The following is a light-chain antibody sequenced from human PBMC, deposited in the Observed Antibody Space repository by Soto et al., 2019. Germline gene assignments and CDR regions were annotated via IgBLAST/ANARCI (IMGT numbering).Light chain of an antibody. V-gene: IGLV2-8*01. J-gene: IGLJ2*01. Sequence: QSALTHPPSASGSPGQSVTIPCSGTSSDVGEENYVSWYQQHPGKVPKLILYEVSKRPSGVPDRFSGFRSGNTASLTVSGLQAEDEADYYCSSFAGSTVVFGGGTKLTVL. CDR3: SSFAGSTVV. CDR2: EVS. CDR1: SSDVGEENY.